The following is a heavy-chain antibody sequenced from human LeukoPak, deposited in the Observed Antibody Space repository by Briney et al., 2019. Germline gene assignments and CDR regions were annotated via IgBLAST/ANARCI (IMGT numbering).Heavy chain of an antibody. D-gene: IGHD3-10*01. J-gene: IGHJ5*02. CDR2: INHSGST. V-gene: IGHV4-34*01. CDR1: GGSLSGYY. CDR3: ARGPASGSNFAWFDP. Sequence: PSETLSLTCVVYGGSLSGYYWSWIRQPPGKGLEWIGEINHSGSTNYNPSLKSRVTISVDMSKNQVSLKLSSVTAADTAVYYCARGPASGSNFAWFDPWGQGTLVTVSS.